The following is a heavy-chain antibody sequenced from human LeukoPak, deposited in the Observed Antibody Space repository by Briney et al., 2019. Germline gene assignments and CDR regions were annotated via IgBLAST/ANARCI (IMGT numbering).Heavy chain of an antibody. CDR3: ASSSVVVPAAFNYYYYMDV. CDR1: GGTFSSYA. D-gene: IGHD2-2*01. V-gene: IGHV1-69*13. CDR2: IIPIFGTA. Sequence: SVKVSCKASGGTFSSYAISWVRQAPGQGLEWMGGIIPIFGTANYAQKFQGRVTITADESTSTAYMELSSLRSEDTAVYYCASSSVVVPAAFNYYYYMDVWGKGTTVTISS. J-gene: IGHJ6*03.